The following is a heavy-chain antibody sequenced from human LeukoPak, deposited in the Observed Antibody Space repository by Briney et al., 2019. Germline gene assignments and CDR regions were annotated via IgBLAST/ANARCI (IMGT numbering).Heavy chain of an antibody. J-gene: IGHJ4*02. CDR3: ARDQGGYDSYFDY. CDR2: ISYDESNK. CDR1: GXIFSNYG. Sequence: GGSLRLSCVASGXIFSNYGMHWVRQAPGKGLEWVAVISYDESNKYYADSVKGRFTISRDNSKNTLYLQMNSLRAEDTAVYYCARDQGGYDSYFDYWGQGTLVTVSS. D-gene: IGHD5-12*01. V-gene: IGHV3-30*03.